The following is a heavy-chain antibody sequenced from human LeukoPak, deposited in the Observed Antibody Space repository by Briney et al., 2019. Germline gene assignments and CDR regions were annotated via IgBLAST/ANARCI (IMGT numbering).Heavy chain of an antibody. CDR3: ARAAMLVSWAFDI. Sequence: ASVKVSFKASGYTFTGYYMHWVRQAPGQGLEWMGWINPNSGGTNYAQKFQGRVTMTRDTSISTAYMELSRLRSDDTAVYYCARAAMLVSWAFDIWGQGTMVTVSS. CDR2: INPNSGGT. J-gene: IGHJ3*02. D-gene: IGHD6-6*01. CDR1: GYTFTGYY. V-gene: IGHV1-2*02.